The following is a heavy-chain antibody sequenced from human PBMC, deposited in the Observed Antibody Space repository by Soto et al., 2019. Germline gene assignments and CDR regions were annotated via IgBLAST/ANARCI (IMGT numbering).Heavy chain of an antibody. Sequence: ASVKFSCKASGYTFTSYAMHWVRQAPGQRLAWMGWINAGNGNTKYSQKFQGRVTITRDTSASTAYMELSSLRSEDTAVYYCARDWDIVVVPATYNWFDPWGQGTLVTVS. CDR1: GYTFTSYA. CDR3: ARDWDIVVVPATYNWFDP. CDR2: INAGNGNT. V-gene: IGHV1-3*01. D-gene: IGHD2-2*01. J-gene: IGHJ5*02.